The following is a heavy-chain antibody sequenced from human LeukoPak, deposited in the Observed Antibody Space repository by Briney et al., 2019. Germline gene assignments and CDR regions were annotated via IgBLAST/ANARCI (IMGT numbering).Heavy chain of an antibody. J-gene: IGHJ6*02. Sequence: SETLSLTCAVYGGSFSGYYWSWIRQPPGKGLEWIGYIYYSGNTIYNSSLKSRVTISVDKSKNQFSLKLSSVTAADTAVYYCARSYSSSGYYYYGMDLWGQGTTVTVSS. V-gene: IGHV4-59*01. CDR1: GGSFSGYY. CDR3: ARSYSSSGYYYYGMDL. D-gene: IGHD6-6*01. CDR2: IYYSGNT.